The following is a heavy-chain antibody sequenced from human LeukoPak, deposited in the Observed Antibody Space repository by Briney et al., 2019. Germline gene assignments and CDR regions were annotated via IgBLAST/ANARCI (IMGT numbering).Heavy chain of an antibody. CDR1: GYTFTGYY. CDR3: AGPREYSSSWYEPPDDAFDI. CDR2: INPNSGGT. J-gene: IGHJ3*02. V-gene: IGHV1-2*02. Sequence: ASVKVSCKASGYTFTGYYMHWVRQAPGQGLEWMGWINPNSGGTNYAQKFQGRVTMTRDTSISTAYMELSRLRSGDTAVYYCAGPREYSSSWYEPPDDAFDIWGQGTMVTVSS. D-gene: IGHD6-13*01.